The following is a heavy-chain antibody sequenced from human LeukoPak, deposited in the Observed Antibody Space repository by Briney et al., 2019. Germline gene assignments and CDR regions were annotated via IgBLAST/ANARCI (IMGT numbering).Heavy chain of an antibody. J-gene: IGHJ4*02. V-gene: IGHV3-30*02. Sequence: QPGGSLRLACAASGYTFTDYGMHWVRQAPGKGLEWVTFIRYDGTIKYYSDSVKGRFAISRDNSQNTLFLQMNSLRPEDTAVYYCAKEGTASKPSDLDYWGQGTLVTVSS. CDR2: IRYDGTIK. CDR1: GYTFTDYG. D-gene: IGHD1/OR15-1a*01. CDR3: AKEGTASKPSDLDY.